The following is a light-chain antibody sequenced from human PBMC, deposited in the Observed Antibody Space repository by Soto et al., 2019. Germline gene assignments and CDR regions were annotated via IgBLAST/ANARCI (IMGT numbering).Light chain of an antibody. CDR1: SSDVGAYTS. CDR3: SSYSSSSTFYV. J-gene: IGLJ1*01. Sequence: QSALTQPASVSGSPGQSITISCTGTSSDVGAYTSVSWYQQHPGKAPKLMIYQVSNRPSGVSNRFSGSKSGNTASLTISGLQAEDEADYFCSSYSSSSTFYVFGAGTKLTVL. V-gene: IGLV2-14*01. CDR2: QVS.